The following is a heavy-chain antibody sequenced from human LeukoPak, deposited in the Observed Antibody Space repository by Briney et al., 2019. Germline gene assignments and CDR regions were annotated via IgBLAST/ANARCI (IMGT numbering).Heavy chain of an antibody. V-gene: IGHV3-30*03. CDR3: ASSWYYRLGYLDY. Sequence: HAGGSLRLSCAASGFTFSSYGMHWVRQAPGKGLEWVAVISYDGSNKYYADSVKGRFTISRDNSKNTLYLQMNSLRAEDTAVYYCASSWYYRLGYLDYWGQGTLVTVSS. J-gene: IGHJ4*02. CDR1: GFTFSSYG. D-gene: IGHD1-7*01. CDR2: ISYDGSNK.